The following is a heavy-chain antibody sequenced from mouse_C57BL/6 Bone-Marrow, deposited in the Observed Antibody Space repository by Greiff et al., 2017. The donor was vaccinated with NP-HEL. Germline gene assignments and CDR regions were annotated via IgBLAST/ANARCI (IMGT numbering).Heavy chain of an antibody. D-gene: IGHD2-1*01. CDR2: ISSGGSYT. J-gene: IGHJ1*03. CDR3: ARPLYGNYDWYFDV. V-gene: IGHV5-6*01. Sequence: EVQRVESGGDLVKPGGSLKLSCAASGFTFSSYGMSWVRQTPDKRLEWVATISSGGSYTYYPDSVKGRFTISRDNAKNTLYLQMSSLKSEDTAMYYCARPLYGNYDWYFDVWGTGTTVTVSS. CDR1: GFTFSSYG.